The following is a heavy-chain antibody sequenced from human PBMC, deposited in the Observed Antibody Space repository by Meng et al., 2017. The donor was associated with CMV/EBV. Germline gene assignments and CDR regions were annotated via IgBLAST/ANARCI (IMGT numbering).Heavy chain of an antibody. V-gene: IGHV1-18*01. Sequence: ASVKVSCKASGYTFTSYGISWVRQAPGQGLEWMGWISAYNGNTNYAQKLQGRVTMTTDTSTSTAYMELRSLRSDDTAVYYCAREILPGIAAAGRDNWFDPWGQGTLVTVSS. CDR1: GYTFTSYG. J-gene: IGHJ5*02. CDR2: ISAYNGNT. D-gene: IGHD6-13*01. CDR3: AREILPGIAAAGRDNWFDP.